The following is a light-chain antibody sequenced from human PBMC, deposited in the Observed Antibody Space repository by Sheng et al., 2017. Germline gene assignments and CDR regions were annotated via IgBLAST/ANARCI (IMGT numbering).Light chain of an antibody. V-gene: IGKV3-20*01. CDR2: DAS. Sequence: EIVLTQSPGTVSLSPGERATLSCRASQSVSSYLAWYQQKPGQAPRLLIYDASNRATGIPARFSGSGSGTDFTLTISRLEPEDFAVYYCQQYGSSPALTFGGGTKVEIK. J-gene: IGKJ4*01. CDR3: QQYGSSPALT. CDR1: QSVSSY.